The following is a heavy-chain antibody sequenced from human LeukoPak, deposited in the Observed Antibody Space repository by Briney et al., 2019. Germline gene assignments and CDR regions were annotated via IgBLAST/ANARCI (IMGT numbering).Heavy chain of an antibody. Sequence: GGSLRLSCAASGFTFSTYWMTWVRQAPGKGLEWVANIKQDGSEKYYVDSVKGRFTISRDNAKNSLYLQMNSLRAEDTAMYYCASLVSYYYYDSGLYYPVYWGQGALVTVSS. CDR3: ASLVSYYYYDSGLYYPVY. CDR2: IKQDGSEK. J-gene: IGHJ4*02. CDR1: GFTFSTYW. D-gene: IGHD3-22*01. V-gene: IGHV3-7*01.